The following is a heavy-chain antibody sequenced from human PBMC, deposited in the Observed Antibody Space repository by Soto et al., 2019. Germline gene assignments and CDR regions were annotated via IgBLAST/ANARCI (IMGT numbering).Heavy chain of an antibody. D-gene: IGHD6-19*01. J-gene: IGHJ4*02. CDR2: ISDSGGRT. V-gene: IGHV3-23*01. CDR3: SKELVNSGWTYFDC. Sequence: PGGSLRLSCAASGFTFNTYAMSWVRQAPGKWLEWVSAISDSGGRTYYANSVKDRFTISRDNSKNTLYLQMNSLRAEDTAVYFCSKELVNSGWTYFDCWGQGTLVTVSS. CDR1: GFTFNTYA.